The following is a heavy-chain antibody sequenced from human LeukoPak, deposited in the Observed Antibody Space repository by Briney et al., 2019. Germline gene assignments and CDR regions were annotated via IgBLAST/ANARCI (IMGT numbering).Heavy chain of an antibody. Sequence: SETLSLTCTISGGSIDTYNYYWGWIRQPPGKGLEWIGSIYFDGSTYYNPSLKSRVTISLHTSNNQFSLKLRSVTTADTAVYYCAREDSGNSDDSLDIGAKGQWSPSLQ. J-gene: IGHJ3*02. D-gene: IGHD4-23*01. CDR3: AREDSGNSDDSLD. CDR1: GGSIDTYNYY. V-gene: IGHV4-39*07. CDR2: IYFDGST.